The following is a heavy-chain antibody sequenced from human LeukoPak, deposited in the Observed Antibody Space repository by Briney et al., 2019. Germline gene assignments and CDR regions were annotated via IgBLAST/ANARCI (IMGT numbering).Heavy chain of an antibody. V-gene: IGHV4-30-2*01. J-gene: IGHJ6*03. CDR2: IYHSGST. D-gene: IGHD6-6*01. CDR3: ARAPSSSSSSPYCYYYYMDV. CDR1: GGSISSGGYY. Sequence: SETLSLTCTVSGGSISSGGYYWSWIRQPPGKGLEWIGYIYHSGSTYYNPSLKSRVTISVDRSKNQFSLKLSSVTAADTAVYYCARAPSSSSSSPYCYYYYMDVWGKGTTVTVSS.